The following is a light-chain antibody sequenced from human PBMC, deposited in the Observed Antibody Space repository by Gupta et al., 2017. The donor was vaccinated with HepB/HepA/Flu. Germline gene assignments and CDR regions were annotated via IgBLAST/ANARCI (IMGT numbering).Light chain of an antibody. V-gene: IGLV2-14*03. J-gene: IGLJ2*01. CDR1: SSDVGGYNY. CDR3: SSYTTTTTVV. CDR2: DVS. Sequence: QSALTQPASVSGSPGPAIPISSTWTSSDVGGYNYVSWYQQHPGKVPKLMIYDVSKRPSGVSNRFSGSKSGNTASLTLSGLQAEDEADYYCSSYTTTTTVVFGGGTKLTVL.